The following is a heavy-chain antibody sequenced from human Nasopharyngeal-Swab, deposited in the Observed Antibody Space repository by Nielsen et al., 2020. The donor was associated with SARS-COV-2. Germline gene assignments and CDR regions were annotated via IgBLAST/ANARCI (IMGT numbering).Heavy chain of an antibody. CDR1: GFTFSTYN. J-gene: IGHJ3*02. CDR2: ISSSSSYI. V-gene: IGHV3-21*01. Sequence: GGSLRLSCAASGFTFSTYNMNWVRQAPGKGLEWVSSISSSSSYIYYPDSVKGRFTISRDNAKNSLYLQMNSLRAEDTAVYYCARSQGERRAGAFDIWGQGTMVTVSS. D-gene: IGHD1-1*01. CDR3: ARSQGERRAGAFDI.